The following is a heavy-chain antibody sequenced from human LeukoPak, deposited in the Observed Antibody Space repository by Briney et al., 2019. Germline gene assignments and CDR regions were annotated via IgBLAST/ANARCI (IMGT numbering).Heavy chain of an antibody. CDR1: GFTFDDYV. V-gene: IGHV3-9*01. CDR2: ISWNSGSI. D-gene: IGHD6-19*01. J-gene: IGHJ6*02. Sequence: GGSLRLSCAASGFTFDDYVMHWVRQAPGKGLEWVSGISWNSGSIGYADSVKCRFTISRDNAKNSLYLQMNSLRAEDTALYYCVKDIRGKAVSAYGMDFWAQGTTVTVSS. CDR3: VKDIRGKAVSAYGMDF.